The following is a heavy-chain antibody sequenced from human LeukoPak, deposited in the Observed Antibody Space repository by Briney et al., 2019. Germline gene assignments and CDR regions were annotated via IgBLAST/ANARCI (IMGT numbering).Heavy chain of an antibody. V-gene: IGHV4-34*01. CDR1: GGSFSGYY. CDR2: INHSGST. D-gene: IGHD6-19*01. J-gene: IGHJ4*02. Sequence: SETLSLTCAVYGGSFSGYYWSWIRQPPGKGLEWIGEINHSGSTNHNSSLKSRVTISVDTSKNQYSLKLNSVTAADTAVYYCARDGVAGGFDFWGQGTLVTVSS. CDR3: ARDGVAGGFDF.